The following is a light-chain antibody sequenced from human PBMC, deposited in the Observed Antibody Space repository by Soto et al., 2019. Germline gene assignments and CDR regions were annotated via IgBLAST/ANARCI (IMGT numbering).Light chain of an antibody. CDR3: SSYTSTSTRV. V-gene: IGLV2-14*01. Sequence: QSVLTQPASVSWSPGQSITISCTGTSSDVGGYNYVSWYQQHPGKAPKLMIYEVSNRPSGVSNRFSGSKSGNTASLTISGLQAEDEAEYYCSSYTSTSTRVFGTGTKVTV. CDR1: SSDVGGYNY. CDR2: EVS. J-gene: IGLJ1*01.